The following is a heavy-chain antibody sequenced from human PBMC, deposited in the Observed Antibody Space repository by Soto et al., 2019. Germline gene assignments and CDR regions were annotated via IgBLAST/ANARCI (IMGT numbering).Heavy chain of an antibody. V-gene: IGHV1-69*13. D-gene: IGHD2-2*02. CDR2: IIPIFGTA. J-gene: IGHJ6*02. Sequence: ASVKVSCKASGGTFSSYAISWVRQAPGQGLEWMGGIIPIFGTANYAQKFQGRVTITADESTSTAYMELSSLRSEDTAVYYCATDPYLLIYTYYYGMDVWGQGTTVTVSS. CDR1: GGTFSSYA. CDR3: ATDPYLLIYTYYYGMDV.